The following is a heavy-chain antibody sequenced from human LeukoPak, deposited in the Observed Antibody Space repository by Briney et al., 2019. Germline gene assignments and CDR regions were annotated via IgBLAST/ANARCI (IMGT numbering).Heavy chain of an antibody. D-gene: IGHD3-10*01. CDR3: ARTDRDYGSGSFHYFDY. V-gene: IGHV4-59*01. CDR1: GFTFSKYP. CDR2: IYYSGTT. J-gene: IGHJ4*02. Sequence: GSLRLSCAASGFTFSKYPMHWVRQSPGKGLEWIAYIYYSGTTNYNPSLKSRVTISADTSKNQFSLKLKSVTAADTAVYYCARTDRDYGSGSFHYFDYWGQGTLVTVSS.